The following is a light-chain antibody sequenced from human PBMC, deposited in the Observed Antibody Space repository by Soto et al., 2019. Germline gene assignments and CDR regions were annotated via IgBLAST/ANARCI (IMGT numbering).Light chain of an antibody. CDR2: DAS. CDR3: QEYNSNS. J-gene: IGKJ4*01. V-gene: IGKV1-5*01. Sequence: DIQMTQSPSTLSASVGDRVTITCRASQNVFTWLAWYQHRPGKAPKLLISDASILESGVPSRFSGSGSGTEFTPTITSLQSDDFATYYCQEYNSNSFGGGTRVEIK. CDR1: QNVFTW.